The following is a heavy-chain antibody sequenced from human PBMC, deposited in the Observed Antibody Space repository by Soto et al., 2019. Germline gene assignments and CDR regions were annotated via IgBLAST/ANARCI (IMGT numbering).Heavy chain of an antibody. J-gene: IGHJ5*02. CDR1: GGSISSSTYY. D-gene: IGHD2-2*01. CDR2: IYYSGST. Sequence: PSETLSLTCTVSGGSISSSTYYWGWIRQPPGKGLEWIGSIYYSGSTYYRPSLKSRVTISVDTSKNQFSLKLSSVTAADTAVYYCARQVPAAIRLGWFDAWGQGTLVTVSS. V-gene: IGHV4-39*01. CDR3: ARQVPAAIRLGWFDA.